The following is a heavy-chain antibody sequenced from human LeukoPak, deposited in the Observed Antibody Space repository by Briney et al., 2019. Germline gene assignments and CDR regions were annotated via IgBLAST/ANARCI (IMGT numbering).Heavy chain of an antibody. Sequence: GGSLRLSCAASGFTFSSYAMGWVRQAPWKGLEWVSIIRGSGDSTYFADSVKGRFTISRDNSKNTLYLQMNSLRAEDTAIYYCAKGNSGSCYGHIDYWGQGTLVTVSS. V-gene: IGHV3-23*01. CDR3: AKGNSGSCYGHIDY. J-gene: IGHJ4*02. CDR1: GFTFSSYA. CDR2: IRGSGDST. D-gene: IGHD1-26*01.